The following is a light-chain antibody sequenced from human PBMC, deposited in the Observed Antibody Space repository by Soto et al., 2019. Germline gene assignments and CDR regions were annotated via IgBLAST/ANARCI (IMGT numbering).Light chain of an antibody. Sequence: DIQMTQSPSSVSASVGDRVTVTCRASQGISTWLAWYQQKPGRAPNLLIYAASSLHSGVPSRFSGSGSGTDFTLTITSLQPEDSATYYCQQAYSLPWTFGQGTKVEIK. CDR3: QQAYSLPWT. V-gene: IGKV1-12*01. CDR1: QGISTW. J-gene: IGKJ1*01. CDR2: AAS.